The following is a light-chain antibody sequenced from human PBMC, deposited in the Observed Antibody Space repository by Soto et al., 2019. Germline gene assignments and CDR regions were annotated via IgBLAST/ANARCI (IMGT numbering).Light chain of an antibody. CDR2: DVT. CDR1: SSDVGGYNY. Sequence: QSALTQPRSVSGSPGQSVTISCTGTSSDVGGYNYVSWYQQHPGKAPKLIIYDVTKRPSGVPDRFSGSRSGNTASLTISGLQAEDEADYYCCSFAGSYIFVFGTETKLTVL. CDR3: CSFAGSYIFV. J-gene: IGLJ1*01. V-gene: IGLV2-11*01.